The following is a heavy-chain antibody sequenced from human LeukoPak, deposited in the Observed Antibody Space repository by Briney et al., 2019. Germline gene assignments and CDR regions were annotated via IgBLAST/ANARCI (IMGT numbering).Heavy chain of an antibody. J-gene: IGHJ4*02. CDR3: ARIEDYGGNSVNY. Sequence: PTETLSLTCTVSGGSISSYYWSWIRQPPGKGLEWIGYIYYSGSTNYNPSLKSRVTISVDTSKNQFSLKLSSVTAADTAVYYCARIEDYGGNSVNYWGQGTLVTVSS. D-gene: IGHD4-23*01. CDR2: IYYSGST. CDR1: GGSISSYY. V-gene: IGHV4-59*01.